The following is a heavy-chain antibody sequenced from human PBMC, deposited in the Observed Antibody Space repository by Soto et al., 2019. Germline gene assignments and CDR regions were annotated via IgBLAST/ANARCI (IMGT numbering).Heavy chain of an antibody. V-gene: IGHV3-48*03. CDR3: APRKYGSFNIGAFDI. CDR2: ISKSGIGI. D-gene: IGHD1-26*01. J-gene: IGHJ3*02. Sequence: LRLSCAASGFSFSTYEMNWARQAPGKGLEWVSYISKSGIGIYYADSVKGRFTISRDNANNSLYLQMNSLRAEDTAVYYCAPRKYGSFNIGAFDIWGQGTMVT. CDR1: GFSFSTYE.